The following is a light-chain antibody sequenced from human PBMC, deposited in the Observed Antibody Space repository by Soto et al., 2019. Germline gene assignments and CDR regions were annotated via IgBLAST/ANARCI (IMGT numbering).Light chain of an antibody. J-gene: IGKJ1*01. V-gene: IGKV3-20*01. CDR1: QSVSSGY. CDR2: GAS. Sequence: IVLTQSPGTLSLSPWERATLSCRASQSVSSGYLAWYQQKPGQAPRLLIYGASSRATGIPDRFSGSGSGTDFTLTISRPEPEDFAVYYCLQYGSSPPTWTFGQGTKVDIK. CDR3: LQYGSSPPTWT.